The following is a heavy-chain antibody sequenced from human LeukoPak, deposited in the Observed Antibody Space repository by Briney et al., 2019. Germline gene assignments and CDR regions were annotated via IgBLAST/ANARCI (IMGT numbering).Heavy chain of an antibody. V-gene: IGHV4-34*01. CDR3: ARVYGSGSYHPYATFDI. D-gene: IGHD3-10*01. J-gene: IGHJ3*02. Sequence: SEALSLTCAVYGGSFSGYYWSWIRQPPGKGLEWIGEINHSGSTNYNPSLKSRVTISADTSKNQFSLKLSSVTAADTAVYYCARVYGSGSYHPYATFDIWGQGTMVTVSS. CDR2: INHSGST. CDR1: GGSFSGYY.